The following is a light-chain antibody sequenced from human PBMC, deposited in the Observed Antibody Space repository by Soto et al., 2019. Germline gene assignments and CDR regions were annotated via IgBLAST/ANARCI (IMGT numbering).Light chain of an antibody. Sequence: DIQMTQSPSSLSASVGDRITITCRASQTISSYLHWYQQKPGKAPNLLIYDASSVQGGVPSRFSGSGSGTDFTLTISSLQPEDFATYYCQQSYSTPRTFGQGTQVEIK. J-gene: IGKJ1*01. CDR3: QQSYSTPRT. CDR2: DAS. V-gene: IGKV1-39*01. CDR1: QTISSY.